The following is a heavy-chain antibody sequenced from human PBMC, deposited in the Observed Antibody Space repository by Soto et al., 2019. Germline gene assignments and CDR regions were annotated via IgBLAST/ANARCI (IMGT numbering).Heavy chain of an antibody. D-gene: IGHD3-16*01. CDR2: INMDGTRT. CDR3: ARGGLGTFLLDY. J-gene: IGHJ4*02. Sequence: VQLVESGGGSVQPGGSLRLSCAASGFTFSSHWVHWVRQVPGKGLVWLSRINMDGTRTNYADSVNGRFAIFRDNAKNTVYLQMNSLRVEDSAAYYCARGGLGTFLLDYWGQGTLVSVS. CDR1: GFTFSSHW. V-gene: IGHV3-74*01.